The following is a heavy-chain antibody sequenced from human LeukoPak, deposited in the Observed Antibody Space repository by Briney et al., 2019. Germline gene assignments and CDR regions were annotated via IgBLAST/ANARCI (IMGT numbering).Heavy chain of an antibody. Sequence: GGSLRLSCEASGFIFSRYAMSWVRQTPGKGLEWISTLSGSADVSYYADSVKGRFAISRDNSKNALYLQMNSLRAEDTAVYYCAREQLAPTIAVAGTLDYWGQGTLVTVS. CDR1: GFIFSRYA. D-gene: IGHD6-19*01. CDR3: AREQLAPTIAVAGTLDY. CDR2: LSGSADVS. V-gene: IGHV3-23*01. J-gene: IGHJ4*02.